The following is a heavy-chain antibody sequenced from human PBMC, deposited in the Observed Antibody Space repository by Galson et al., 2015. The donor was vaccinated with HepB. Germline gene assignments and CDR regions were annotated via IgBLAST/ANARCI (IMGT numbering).Heavy chain of an antibody. CDR3: AREADDYGDYVGY. CDR2: INAGNGNT. CDR1: GYTFTSYA. V-gene: IGHV1-3*01. J-gene: IGHJ4*02. Sequence: SVKVSCKASGYTFTSYAMHWVRQAPGQRLEWMGWINAGNGNTKYSQKFQGRVTITRDTSASTAYMELSSLRSEDTAVYYCAREADDYGDYVGYWGQGTLVTVSS. D-gene: IGHD4-17*01.